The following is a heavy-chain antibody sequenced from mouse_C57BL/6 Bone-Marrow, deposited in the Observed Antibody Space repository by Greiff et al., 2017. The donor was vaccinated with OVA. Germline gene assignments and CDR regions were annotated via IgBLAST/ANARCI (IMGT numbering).Heavy chain of an antibody. J-gene: IGHJ2*01. CDR2: INPNNGGT. Sequence: VQLKQSGPELVKPGASVKISCKASGYTFTDYYMNWVKQSHGKSLEWIGDINPNNGGTSYNQKFKGKATLTVDKSSSTAYMELRSLTSEDSAVYYCARRGNWDGDYWGQGTTLTVSS. V-gene: IGHV1-26*01. CDR1: GYTFTDYY. CDR3: ARRGNWDGDY. D-gene: IGHD4-1*01.